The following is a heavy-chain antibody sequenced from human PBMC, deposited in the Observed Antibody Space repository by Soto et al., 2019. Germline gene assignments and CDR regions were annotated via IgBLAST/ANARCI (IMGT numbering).Heavy chain of an antibody. J-gene: IGHJ5*02. CDR2: INVYNGDR. CDR1: GYIFTKYG. Sequence: QVQVVQSGPALKKPGASVKVSCKAQGYIFTKYGIGWVRQAPGHGLEWMGLINVYNGDRKVAQKFQDRVSMTTDTATDTAYMELKSLRSGDTAVYYCARLQLGGDRMLNWFDPWCQGTLVTVSS. V-gene: IGHV1-18*01. CDR3: ARLQLGGDRMLNWFDP. D-gene: IGHD2-21*02.